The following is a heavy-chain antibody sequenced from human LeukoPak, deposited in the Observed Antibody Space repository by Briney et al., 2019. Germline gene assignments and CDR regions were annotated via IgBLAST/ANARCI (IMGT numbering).Heavy chain of an antibody. V-gene: IGHV3-15*01. Sequence: PGGSLRLSCAASGFTFSNAWMSWVRQAPGKGLEWVGRIKSKTDGGTTDYAAPVKGRFTISRDDSKNTLYLQMNSLKTEVTAVYYCTTGPYYYGSGSYYDVELNDAFDIWGQGTMVTVSS. CDR3: TTGPYYYGSGSYYDVELNDAFDI. CDR2: IKSKTDGGTT. CDR1: GFTFSNAW. J-gene: IGHJ3*02. D-gene: IGHD3-10*01.